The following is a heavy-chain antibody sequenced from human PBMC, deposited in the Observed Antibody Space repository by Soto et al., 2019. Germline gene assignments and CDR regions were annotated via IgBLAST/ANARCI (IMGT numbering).Heavy chain of an antibody. CDR3: ARGERRSSSCFDY. J-gene: IGHJ4*02. Sequence: GGSLRLSCAASGFTYSTYTMHWVRQAPGKGLEWVAVISYDGNNKFYADSVKGRFTISRDSTKQTLYLQMNSLRPDDTAMYYCARGERRSSSCFDYWGQGTLVTVSS. V-gene: IGHV3-30-3*01. D-gene: IGHD6-13*01. CDR1: GFTYSTYT. CDR2: ISYDGNNK.